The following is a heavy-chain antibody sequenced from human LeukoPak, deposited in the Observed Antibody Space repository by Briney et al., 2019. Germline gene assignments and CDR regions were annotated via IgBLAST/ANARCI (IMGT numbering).Heavy chain of an antibody. J-gene: IGHJ4*02. D-gene: IGHD2-2*02. CDR3: AREIGYCSSTSCYTGKGGYDY. Sequence: GGSLRLSCAASGFTFSSYSMNWVRQAPGKGLEWVSSISSSSSYIYYADSVKGRFTISRDNAKNSLYLQMNSLRAEDTAVYYCAREIGYCSSTSCYTGKGGYDYWGQGTLVTVSS. V-gene: IGHV3-21*01. CDR2: ISSSSSYI. CDR1: GFTFSSYS.